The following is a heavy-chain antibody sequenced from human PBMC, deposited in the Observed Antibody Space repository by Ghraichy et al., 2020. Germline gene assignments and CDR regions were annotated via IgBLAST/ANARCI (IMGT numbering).Heavy chain of an antibody. CDR3: ASLLSRYSDPVPFY. D-gene: IGHD3-9*01. J-gene: IGHJ4*02. Sequence: SETLSLTCAVSGASISSGTFHWGWIRQPPGKGLEWIGSISYTGSTYYNPSLKSRVTISEDTSKNQFSLDLRSVTAADTAVYYCASLLSRYSDPVPFYWGQGTLVTVSS. CDR1: GASISSGTFH. V-gene: IGHV4-39*07. CDR2: ISYTGST.